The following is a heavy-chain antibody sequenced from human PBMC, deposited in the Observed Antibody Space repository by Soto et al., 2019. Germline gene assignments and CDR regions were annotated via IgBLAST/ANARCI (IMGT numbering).Heavy chain of an antibody. J-gene: IGHJ3*02. CDR1: GFTVSSNY. D-gene: IGHD3-3*01. CDR2: ISGSGGST. Sequence: EVQLVETGGGLIQPGGSLRLSCAASGFTVSSNYMNWVRQAPGKGLEWVSAISGSGGSTYYADSVKGRFTISRDNSKNTLYLQMNSLRAEDTAVYYCAKVGDFWNLHAFDIWGQGTMVTVSS. V-gene: IGHV3-23*04. CDR3: AKVGDFWNLHAFDI.